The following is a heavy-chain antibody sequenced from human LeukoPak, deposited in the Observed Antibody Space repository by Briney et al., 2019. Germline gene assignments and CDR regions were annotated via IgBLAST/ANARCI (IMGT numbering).Heavy chain of an antibody. J-gene: IGHJ4*02. CDR2: ISWNSGSI. Sequence: GGSLRLSCAASGFTFDDYAMHWVRQAPGKGLEWVSGISWNSGSIGYADSVKGRFTISRDNAKNSLYLQMNSLRAEDTALYYCAKDHYYGSGSYHKGAFDYWGQGTLVTVSS. CDR3: AKDHYYGSGSYHKGAFDY. CDR1: GFTFDDYA. D-gene: IGHD3-10*01. V-gene: IGHV3-9*01.